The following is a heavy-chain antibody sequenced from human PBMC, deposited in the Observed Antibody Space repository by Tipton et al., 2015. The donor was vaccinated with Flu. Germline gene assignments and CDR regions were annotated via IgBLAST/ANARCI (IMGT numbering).Heavy chain of an antibody. D-gene: IGHD2-2*02. Sequence: LRLSCSVHNGSFSGLYWNRIRQSPGKGLEWIGEINQSGFTNYNPSLKSRVTISIDTSKNQFSLSLTSVTAADTAVYYCARGRGSAAIGYYYGMDVWGQGTTVTVSS. CDR2: INQSGFT. J-gene: IGHJ6*02. CDR3: ARGRGSAAIGYYYGMDV. V-gene: IGHV4-34*01. CDR1: NGSFSGLY.